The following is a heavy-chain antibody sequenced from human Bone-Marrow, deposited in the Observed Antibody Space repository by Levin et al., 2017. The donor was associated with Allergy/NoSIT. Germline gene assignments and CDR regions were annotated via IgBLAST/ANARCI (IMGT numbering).Heavy chain of an antibody. CDR2: ISESGGST. CDR1: GFTFSTYG. Sequence: GESLKISCEASGFTFSTYGMTWVRQALGKGLEWVSVISESGGSTLYADSVKGRFTISRDNSKNTLFLEMNRLRVEDTAVYYCAKGSWVDYLGRGTLVTVSS. J-gene: IGHJ4*02. CDR3: AKGSWVDY. V-gene: IGHV3-23*01. D-gene: IGHD3-16*01.